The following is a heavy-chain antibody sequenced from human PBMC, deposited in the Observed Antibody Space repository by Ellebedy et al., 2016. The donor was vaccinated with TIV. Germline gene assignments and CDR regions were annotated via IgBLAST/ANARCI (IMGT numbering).Heavy chain of an antibody. J-gene: IGHJ4*02. CDR2: INPHSGGT. Sequence: AASVKVSCKASGYTFTGYYIHWVRQAPGQGLEWMGWINPHSGGTNYAQKFQGRVTMTRDTSINTAYMELSGLGSDDTALYFCARDGRDYYDRSGHDYWGQGTLVTVSS. D-gene: IGHD3-22*01. V-gene: IGHV1-2*02. CDR1: GYTFTGYY. CDR3: ARDGRDYYDRSGHDY.